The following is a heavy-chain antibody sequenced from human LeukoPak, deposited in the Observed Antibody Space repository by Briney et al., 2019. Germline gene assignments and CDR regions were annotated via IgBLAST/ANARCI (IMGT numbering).Heavy chain of an antibody. CDR3: ARAIYSSGWFFDY. Sequence: SETLSLTCTVSGGSISSPIYFWGWIRQPPGKGLEWIGSFYQGGNTYYHPSLESRLTVSADTSRNKISLKINSVTATDTAVYYCARAIYSSGWFFDYWGRGTLVTVAS. CDR1: GGSISSPIYF. CDR2: FYQGGNT. V-gene: IGHV4-39*01. J-gene: IGHJ4*02. D-gene: IGHD6-19*01.